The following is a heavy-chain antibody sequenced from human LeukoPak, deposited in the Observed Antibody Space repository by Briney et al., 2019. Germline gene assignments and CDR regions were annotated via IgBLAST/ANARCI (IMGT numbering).Heavy chain of an antibody. CDR1: GYSISSGYY. V-gene: IGHV4-38-2*02. J-gene: IGHJ4*02. Sequence: SETLSLTCTVSGYSISSGYYWGWIRQPPGKGLEWIGSIYHSGSTYYNPSLKSRVTISVDKSKNQFSLKLSSVTAADTAVYYCARVSIAFGGVIAGFDYWGQGTLVTVSS. D-gene: IGHD3-16*02. CDR3: ARVSIAFGGVIAGFDY. CDR2: IYHSGST.